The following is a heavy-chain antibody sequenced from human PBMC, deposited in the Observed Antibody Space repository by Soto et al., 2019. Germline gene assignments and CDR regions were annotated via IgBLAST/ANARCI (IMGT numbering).Heavy chain of an antibody. CDR1: GGTFSSHT. V-gene: IGHV1-69*08. CDR2: IIPALGTA. Sequence: QDQLVQSGAEVKKPGSSVKVSCKASGGTFSSHTFSWVRQAPGQGLEWMGRIIPALGTATYAQKFQGRVTITADESATTVYMELNRLRSEDTVVYYCARPVFGDYWYFDLWGRGTLVTVSS. J-gene: IGHJ2*01. D-gene: IGHD4-17*01. CDR3: ARPVFGDYWYFDL.